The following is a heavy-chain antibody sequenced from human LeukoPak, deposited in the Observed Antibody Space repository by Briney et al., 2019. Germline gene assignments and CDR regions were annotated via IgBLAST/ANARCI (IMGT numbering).Heavy chain of an antibody. CDR2: IYPEDSDT. Sequence: GESLKISCKASGYTFSSYWIGWVRQMPGKGLEWMGVIYPEDSDTRYSPSFQGQVTISADKSISTAYLQWSSLKASDTAMYYCARLGRFGAAAGSREEGIDYWGQGTLVTVSS. D-gene: IGHD6-13*01. V-gene: IGHV5-51*01. CDR1: GYTFSSYW. CDR3: ARLGRFGAAAGSREEGIDY. J-gene: IGHJ4*02.